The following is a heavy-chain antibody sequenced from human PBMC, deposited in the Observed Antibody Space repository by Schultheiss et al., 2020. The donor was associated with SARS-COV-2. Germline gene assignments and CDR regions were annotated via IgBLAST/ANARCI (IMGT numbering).Heavy chain of an antibody. D-gene: IGHD5-12*01. J-gene: IGHJ6*02. CDR3: ASGVRVATPIGYYYYGMDV. CDR2: MWNGGST. Sequence: SETLSLTCTVSGGSISSYYWSWLRQPPGKGLEWIAYMWNGGSTYYNPSLKSRFTISVDTSKNQLSLKLSSVTAADTAVYYCASGVRVATPIGYYYYGMDVWGQGTTVTVSS. V-gene: IGHV4-59*08. CDR1: GGSISSYY.